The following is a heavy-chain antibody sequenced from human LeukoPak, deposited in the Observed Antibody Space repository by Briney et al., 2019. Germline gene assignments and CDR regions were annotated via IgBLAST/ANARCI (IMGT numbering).Heavy chain of an antibody. D-gene: IGHD4-17*01. V-gene: IGHV1-2*02. J-gene: IGHJ4*02. Sequence: ASVKVSCKASGYTFNTYGITWVRQAPGQGLEWMGWINPNSGGTNYAQKFQGRVTMTRDTSISTAYMELSRLRSDDTAVYYCARVSVTTVYWGQGTLVTVSS. CDR3: ARVSVTTVY. CDR1: GYTFNTYG. CDR2: INPNSGGT.